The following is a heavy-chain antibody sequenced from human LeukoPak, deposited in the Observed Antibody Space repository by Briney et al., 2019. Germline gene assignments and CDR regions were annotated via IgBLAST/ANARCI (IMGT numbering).Heavy chain of an antibody. CDR2: INHSGST. CDR1: GGSFSGYY. D-gene: IGHD3-16*01. V-gene: IGHV4-34*01. Sequence: SETLSLTCAVYGGSFSGYYWSWIRQPPGKGLEWIGEINHSGSTNYNPSLKSRVTTSVDTSKNQFSLKLSSVTAADTAVYYCARLRRIGFYYYYGMDVWGQGTTVTVSS. CDR3: ARLRRIGFYYYYGMDV. J-gene: IGHJ6*02.